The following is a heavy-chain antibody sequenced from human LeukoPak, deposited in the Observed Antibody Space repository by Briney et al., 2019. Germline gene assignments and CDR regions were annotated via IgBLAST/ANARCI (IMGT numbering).Heavy chain of an antibody. CDR2: IYYSGST. V-gene: IGHV4-59*08. Sequence: SETLSLTCAVYGGSFSGYYWSWIRQPPGKGLEWIGYIYYSGSTYYNPSLKSRVTISVDTSKNQFSLKLSSVTAADTAVYYRARLKMATTRSVDYWGQGTLVTVSS. J-gene: IGHJ4*02. CDR3: ARLKMATTRSVDY. CDR1: GGSFSGYY. D-gene: IGHD5-24*01.